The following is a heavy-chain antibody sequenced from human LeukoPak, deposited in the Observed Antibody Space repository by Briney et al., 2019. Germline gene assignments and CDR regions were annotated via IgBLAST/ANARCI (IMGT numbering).Heavy chain of an antibody. CDR3: ARDRVTGTPQQIYYFDY. CDR2: ISSNGGST. D-gene: IGHD1-20*01. V-gene: IGHV3-64*01. CDR1: GFTFSSYA. J-gene: IGHJ4*02. Sequence: GGSLRLSRAASGFTFSSYAMHWVRQAPGKGLEYVSAISSNGGSTYYANSVKGRFTISRDNSKNTLYLQMGSLRAEDMAVYYCARDRVTGTPQQIYYFDYWGQGTLVTVSS.